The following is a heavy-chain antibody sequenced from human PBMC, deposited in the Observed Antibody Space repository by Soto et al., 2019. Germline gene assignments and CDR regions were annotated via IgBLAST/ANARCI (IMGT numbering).Heavy chain of an antibody. CDR1: GFTFSSYS. V-gene: IGHV3-48*01. J-gene: IGHJ3*02. D-gene: IGHD2-15*01. Sequence: EVQLVESGGGLVQPGGSLRLSCAASGFTFSSYSMNWVRQAPGKGLEWVSYISSSSSTIYYADSVKGRFTISRDNAKNSLYLQMNSLRAEDTAVYYCARDPGCSGGSCYPEAFDIWGQGTMVTVSS. CDR2: ISSSSSTI. CDR3: ARDPGCSGGSCYPEAFDI.